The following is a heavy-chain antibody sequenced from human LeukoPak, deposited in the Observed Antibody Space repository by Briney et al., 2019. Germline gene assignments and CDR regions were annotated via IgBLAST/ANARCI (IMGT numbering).Heavy chain of an antibody. CDR1: GFTFDDYA. Sequence: GGSLRLSCAASGFTFDDYAMHWVRHAPGKGLEWVSSISWNSGRMDYADSVKGRFTISRDNAKNSLYLQMNSLRVEDMALYYCAKAVNYSPSGTFDYWGQGTLVTVSS. J-gene: IGHJ4*02. CDR2: ISWNSGRM. CDR3: AKAVNYSPSGTFDY. D-gene: IGHD3-10*01. V-gene: IGHV3-9*03.